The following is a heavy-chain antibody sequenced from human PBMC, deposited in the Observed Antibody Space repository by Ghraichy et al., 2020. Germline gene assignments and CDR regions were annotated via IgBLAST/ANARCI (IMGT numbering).Heavy chain of an antibody. J-gene: IGHJ6*02. D-gene: IGHD3-3*01. CDR3: ARDRSHTIFGVIRYYGMDV. CDR2: INPSGDIT. CDR1: GYTFTNHY. Sequence: ASVKVSCKASGYTFTNHYMHWVRQAPGQGLEWMGIINPSGDITRYTQRFQGRVTMTRDTSTSTVYMELSSLRSEDTAVYYCARDRSHTIFGVIRYYGMDVWGQGTTVTVSS. V-gene: IGHV1-46*01.